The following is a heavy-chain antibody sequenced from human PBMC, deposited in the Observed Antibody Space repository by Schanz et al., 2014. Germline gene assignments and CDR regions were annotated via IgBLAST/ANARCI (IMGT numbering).Heavy chain of an antibody. D-gene: IGHD7-27*01. J-gene: IGHJ4*01. CDR2: ISLDGSNQ. V-gene: IGHV3-30*03. CDR1: GFTFSSYG. Sequence: QVHLVESGGGVVQPGRSLRLSCAASGFTFSSYGMHWVRQAPGKGLEWVAIISLDGSNQYYADSVKGRFTISRDNSKNTLYLQMNSLRAEDTAVYYCARDDAWAFDYWGHGTLVTVSS. CDR3: ARDDAWAFDY.